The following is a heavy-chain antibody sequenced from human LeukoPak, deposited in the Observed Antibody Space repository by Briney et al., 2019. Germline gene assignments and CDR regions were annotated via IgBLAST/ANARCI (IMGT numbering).Heavy chain of an antibody. D-gene: IGHD2-15*01. CDR2: IYYSGST. J-gene: IGHJ5*02. CDR3: ARWRPYCSGGSCYPGGWFDP. Sequence: PSETLSLTCTVSGGSISSSSYYWGWVRQPPGKRLEWIGSIYYSGSTYYNPSLKSRVTISVDTSKNQFSLKLSSVTAADTAVYCCARWRPYCSGGSCYPGGWFDPWGQGTLVTVSS. CDR1: GGSISSSSYY. V-gene: IGHV4-39*07.